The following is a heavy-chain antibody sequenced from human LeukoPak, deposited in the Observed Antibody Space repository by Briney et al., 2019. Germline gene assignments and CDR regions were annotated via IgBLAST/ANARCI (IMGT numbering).Heavy chain of an antibody. CDR3: ARRRQEYYYGMDV. Sequence: PSETLSLTCTVSGGSISSSSYCWSWIRQPPGKGLEWIGYIYYSGSTNYNPSLKSRVTISVDTSKNQFSLKLSSVTAADTAVYYCARRRQEYYYGMDVWGQGTTVTVSS. CDR1: GGSISSSSYC. J-gene: IGHJ6*02. CDR2: IYYSGST. V-gene: IGHV4-61*05.